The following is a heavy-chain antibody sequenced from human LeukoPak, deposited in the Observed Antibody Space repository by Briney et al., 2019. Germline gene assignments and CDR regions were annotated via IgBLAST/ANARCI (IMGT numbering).Heavy chain of an antibody. CDR1: GGSISSYY. J-gene: IGHJ6*02. CDR3: ARDMNSGVDV. Sequence: PETLSLTCTVSGGSISSYYWSWIRQSPGKGLEWIGYIYYSGSTNYNPSLKSRVSISADTSKNHFSLNLSSVTAADTAVYYCARDMNSGVDVWGQGTPVTVSS. D-gene: IGHD2/OR15-2a*01. V-gene: IGHV4-59*01. CDR2: IYYSGST.